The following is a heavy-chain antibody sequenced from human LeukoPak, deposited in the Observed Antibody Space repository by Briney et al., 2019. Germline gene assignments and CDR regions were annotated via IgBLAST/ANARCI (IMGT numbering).Heavy chain of an antibody. CDR1: GFTFSSYD. J-gene: IGHJ4*02. V-gene: IGHV3-30*18. Sequence: GRSLRLSCAASGFTFSSYDMHWVRQAPGKGLEWVAVISYDGSNKYYADSVKGRFTISRDNSKNTLYLQMNSLRAEDTAVYYCAKAAVAASKGDFDYWGQGTLVTVSS. D-gene: IGHD6-19*01. CDR3: AKAAVAASKGDFDY. CDR2: ISYDGSNK.